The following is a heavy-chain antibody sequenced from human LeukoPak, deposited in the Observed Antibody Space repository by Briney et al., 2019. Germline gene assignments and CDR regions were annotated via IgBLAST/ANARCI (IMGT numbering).Heavy chain of an antibody. CDR1: GYTFTSYG. Sequence: ASVKVSCKASGYTFTSYGISWVRQAPGQGLEWMGWISAYNGNTNYAQKLQGRVTMTTDTSTGTAYMELRSLRSDDTAVYYCARVSLEWLFGDWFDPWAREPWSPSPQ. V-gene: IGHV1-18*01. J-gene: IGHJ5*02. CDR2: ISAYNGNT. D-gene: IGHD3-3*01. CDR3: ARVSLEWLFGDWFDP.